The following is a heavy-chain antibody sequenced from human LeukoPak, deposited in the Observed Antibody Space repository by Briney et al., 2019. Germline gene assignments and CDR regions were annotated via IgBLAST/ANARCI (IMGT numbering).Heavy chain of an antibody. Sequence: ASVKVSCKASGYTFTSYDINWVRQATGQGLEWMGWMNPNSGNTGYAQKFQGRVTMTRNTSIRTAYMELSSLRSEDTAVYYCARPPYGSGSHSTYNWFDPWGQGTLVTVSS. CDR1: GYTFTSYD. J-gene: IGHJ5*02. CDR2: MNPNSGNT. CDR3: ARPPYGSGSHSTYNWFDP. V-gene: IGHV1-8*01. D-gene: IGHD3-10*01.